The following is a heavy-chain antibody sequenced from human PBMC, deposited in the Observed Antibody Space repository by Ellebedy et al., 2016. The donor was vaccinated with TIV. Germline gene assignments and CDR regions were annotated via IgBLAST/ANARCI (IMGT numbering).Heavy chain of an antibody. CDR1: GYTFTGYY. CDR3: ARDLGGITMVRSNWFDP. CDR2: INPNSGGT. D-gene: IGHD3-10*01. Sequence: ASVKVSCKASGYTFTGYYMHWVRQAPGQGLEWMGWINPNSGGTNYAQKFQGRVTMTRDTSISTAYMELSRLRSDDTAVYYCARDLGGITMVRSNWFDPWGQGTLVTVSS. J-gene: IGHJ5*02. V-gene: IGHV1-2*02.